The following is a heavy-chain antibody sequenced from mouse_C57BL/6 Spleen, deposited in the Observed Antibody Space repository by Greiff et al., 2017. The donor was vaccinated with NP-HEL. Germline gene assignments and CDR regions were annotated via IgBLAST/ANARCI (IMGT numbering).Heavy chain of an antibody. J-gene: IGHJ2*01. Sequence: VQLQQSGAELVRPGTSVKVSCKASGYAFTNYLIEWVKQRPGQGLEWIGVINPGSGGTNYNEKFKGKAKLTADKSSSTAYMQLSSLTSEDSAVYFCARWGGSFDYWGQGTTLTVSS. CDR2: INPGSGGT. D-gene: IGHD3-1*01. CDR1: GYAFTNYL. V-gene: IGHV1-54*01. CDR3: ARWGGSFDY.